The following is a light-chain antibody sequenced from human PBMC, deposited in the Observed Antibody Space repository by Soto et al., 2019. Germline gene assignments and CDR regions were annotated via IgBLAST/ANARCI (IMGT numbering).Light chain of an antibody. CDR3: QQYKSYPLT. CDR2: KPS. CDR1: QSVSSR. J-gene: IGKJ4*01. V-gene: IGKV1-5*03. Sequence: DLQMTQSPSTLSSSPGDRVTITCRASQSVSSRLAWYQQKTGKAPKLFIYKPSTLESGVPYRLSGSGSGTELNLTISSVQSDDFAPYYCQQYKSYPLTCGGGTKVDI.